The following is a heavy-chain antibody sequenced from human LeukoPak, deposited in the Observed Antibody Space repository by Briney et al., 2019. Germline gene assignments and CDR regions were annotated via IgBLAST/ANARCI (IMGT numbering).Heavy chain of an antibody. D-gene: IGHD1-26*01. CDR2: MWYDGSRE. J-gene: IGHJ4*02. CDR1: GFTFDDYA. Sequence: GGSLRLSCAASGFTFDDYAMHWVRQAPGKGLEWVAGMWYDGSREDYADSVKGRFTISRDMSKNTLNLQMNRLRVEDTAMFYCARDLSFGSLDFRGQGTLVTVSS. CDR3: ARDLSFGSLDF. V-gene: IGHV3-33*08.